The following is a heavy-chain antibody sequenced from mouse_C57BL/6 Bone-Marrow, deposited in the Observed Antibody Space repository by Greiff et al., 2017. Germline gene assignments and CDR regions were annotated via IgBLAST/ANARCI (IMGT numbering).Heavy chain of an antibody. CDR3: ARQGYGSSYWYFDV. J-gene: IGHJ1*03. CDR1: GFTFSDYG. CDR2: ISNLAYSI. Sequence: EVMLVESGGGLVQPGGSLKLSCAASGFTFSDYGMAWVRQAPRKGPEWVAFISNLAYSIYYADTVTGRFTISRENAKNTLYLEMSSLRSEDTAMYYCARQGYGSSYWYFDVWGTGTTVTVSS. V-gene: IGHV5-15*01. D-gene: IGHD1-1*01.